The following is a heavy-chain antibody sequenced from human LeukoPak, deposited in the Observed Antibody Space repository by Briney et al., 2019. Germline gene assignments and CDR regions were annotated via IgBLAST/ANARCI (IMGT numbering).Heavy chain of an antibody. D-gene: IGHD3-10*01. V-gene: IGHV1-46*01. J-gene: IGHJ5*02. CDR3: ARDNSVGDIAWWFDP. CDR1: GGTFSSYA. CDR2: INPTGTGT. Sequence: ASVKVSCKASGGTFSSYAISWVRQAPGQGLEWMGLINPTGTGTLYAQKFQGRVTMTRDMSTSTDYMELSSLRSEDTAVYYCARDNSVGDIAWWFDPWGQGTLVTVSS.